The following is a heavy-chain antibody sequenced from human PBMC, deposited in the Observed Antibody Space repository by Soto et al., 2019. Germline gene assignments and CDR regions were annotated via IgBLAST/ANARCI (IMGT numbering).Heavy chain of an antibody. V-gene: IGHV3-48*02. J-gene: IGHJ4*02. CDR3: ARDLSWAFDL. CDR1: GFSFRDHS. CDR2: IRGTTTI. D-gene: IGHD6-13*01. Sequence: LRLSCAASGFSFRDHSMNWVRQAPGKGLEWISYIRGTTTISYADSVKGRFTISRDNAENSLYLQMNSLRDEDTAVYYCARDLSWAFDLWGQGALVTVSS.